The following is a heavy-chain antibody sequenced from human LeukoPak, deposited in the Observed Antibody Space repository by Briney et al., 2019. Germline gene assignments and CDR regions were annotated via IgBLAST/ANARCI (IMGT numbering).Heavy chain of an antibody. D-gene: IGHD1-26*01. CDR2: ISGSGGST. V-gene: IGHV3-23*01. CDR3: AKRRSKWELLTGPDY. J-gene: IGHJ4*02. CDR1: GFTFSSYA. Sequence: GGSLRLSCAASGFTFSSYAMSWVRQAPGKGLEGVSAISGSGGSTYYADSVKGRFTISRDNSKNTLYLQMNSLRAEDTAVYYCAKRRSKWELLTGPDYWGQGTLVTVSS.